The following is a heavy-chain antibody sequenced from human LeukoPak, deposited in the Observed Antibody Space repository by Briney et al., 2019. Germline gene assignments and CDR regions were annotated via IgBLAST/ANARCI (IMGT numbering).Heavy chain of an antibody. CDR3: ARLRDWGPTLSYWYFDL. Sequence: SETLSLTCSVSGGPITHKYWSWIRQSPGMELEWIAYIYYSGSTKYNPSLKSRVTISADPSKNQFSLNLNSVTAADTAVYYCARLRDWGPTLSYWYFDLWGRGTLVTVSS. CDR1: GGPITHKY. V-gene: IGHV4-59*01. CDR2: IYYSGST. D-gene: IGHD7-27*01. J-gene: IGHJ2*01.